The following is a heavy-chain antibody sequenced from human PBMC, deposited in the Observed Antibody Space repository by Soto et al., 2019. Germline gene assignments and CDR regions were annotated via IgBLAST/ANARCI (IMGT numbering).Heavy chain of an antibody. V-gene: IGHV1-18*01. CDR3: ARDSYYYDSSGYYEPDY. CDR2: ISTYDGNT. CDR1: GYTFTSYG. J-gene: IGHJ4*02. D-gene: IGHD3-22*01. Sequence: QVQLVQSGAEVKKPGASVKVSCKASGYTFTSYGISWVRQAPGQGLEWMGWISTYDGNTNYAQKLHGRVTMTTDTSTSTAYTELRSLRSDDTPVYYCARDSYYYDSSGYYEPDYWGQGTLVTVSS.